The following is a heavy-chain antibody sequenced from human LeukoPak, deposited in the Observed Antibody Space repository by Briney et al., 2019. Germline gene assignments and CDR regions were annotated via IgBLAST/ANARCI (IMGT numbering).Heavy chain of an antibody. Sequence: ASVKVSCKASGYTFTSYGISWVRQAPGQGLEWMGWISAYNGNTNYAQKLQGRVTMTTDTSTSTAYMELRSLRSDDTAVYYCARDDGSGWYGGAFDYWGQGTLVTVSS. J-gene: IGHJ4*02. CDR1: GYTFTSYG. D-gene: IGHD6-19*01. CDR2: ISAYNGNT. V-gene: IGHV1-18*01. CDR3: ARDDGSGWYGGAFDY.